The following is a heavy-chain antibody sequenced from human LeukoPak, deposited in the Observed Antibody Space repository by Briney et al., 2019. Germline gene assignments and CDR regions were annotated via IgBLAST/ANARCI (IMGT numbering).Heavy chain of an antibody. CDR1: GYTFTSYG. CDR3: ARDRRNVVVPAVAFDY. J-gene: IGHJ4*02. CDR2: ISAYNGNT. V-gene: IGHV1-18*04. Sequence: ASEKVSCKASGYTFTSYGISWVRQAPGQGLEWMGWISAYNGNTNYAQKLQGRVTMTTDTSTSTAYMELRSLRSDDTAVYYCARDRRNVVVPAVAFDYWGQGTLVTVSS. D-gene: IGHD2-2*01.